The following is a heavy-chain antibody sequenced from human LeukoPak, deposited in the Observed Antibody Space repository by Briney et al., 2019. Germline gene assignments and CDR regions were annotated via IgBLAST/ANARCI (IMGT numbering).Heavy chain of an antibody. V-gene: IGHV1-2*02. CDR3: ARGKVLAQDAFDI. J-gene: IGHJ3*02. D-gene: IGHD4/OR15-4a*01. Sequence: ASVKVSCKAFGYTFTDYYIHWERQAPGQGLEWMGWINPYSGGTSYAQNFQGRVTMTRDTSINTVYMELSRLRSDDTAIFYCARGKVLAQDAFDIWGQGTVVTVSS. CDR1: GYTFTDYY. CDR2: INPYSGGT.